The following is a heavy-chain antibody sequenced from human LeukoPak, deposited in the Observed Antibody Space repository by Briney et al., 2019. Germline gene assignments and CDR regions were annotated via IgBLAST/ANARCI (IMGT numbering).Heavy chain of an antibody. V-gene: IGHV3-64*01. J-gene: IGHJ3*02. CDR3: ARATLNKPYYYDSSGYYDAFDI. Sequence: PGGSLRLSCAASGFTFSSYAMHWVRQAPGKGLEYVSAMSSNGGSTYYANSVKGRLTISRDNSKNTLYLQMGSLRSEDMAVYYCARATLNKPYYYDSSGYYDAFDIWGQGTMVTVSS. D-gene: IGHD3-22*01. CDR2: MSSNGGST. CDR1: GFTFSSYA.